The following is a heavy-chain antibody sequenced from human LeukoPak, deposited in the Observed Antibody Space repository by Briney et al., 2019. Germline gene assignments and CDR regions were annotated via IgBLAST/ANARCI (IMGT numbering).Heavy chain of an antibody. CDR1: GGSFSGYY. Sequence: SETLSLTCAVYGGSFSGYYWSWIRQPPGKGLEWIGEINHSGSTNYNPSLKSRVIISVDTSKNQFSLELSSVTAADTAVYYCAREDRYCSGGSCYSWGQGTLVTVSS. CDR3: AREDRYCSGGSCYS. J-gene: IGHJ4*02. CDR2: INHSGST. D-gene: IGHD2-15*01. V-gene: IGHV4-34*01.